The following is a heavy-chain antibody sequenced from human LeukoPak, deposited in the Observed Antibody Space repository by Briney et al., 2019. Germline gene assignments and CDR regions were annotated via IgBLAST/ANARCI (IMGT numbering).Heavy chain of an antibody. Sequence: GGSLRLSCAASGFTFSSYSMNWVRQAPGKVLEWVSSISSSSSYIYYADSVKGRFTISRDNAKNSLYLQMNSLRAEDTAVYYCARTPRPPWAPSDYWGQGTLVTVSS. CDR1: GFTFSSYS. J-gene: IGHJ4*02. CDR2: ISSSSSYI. V-gene: IGHV3-21*01. CDR3: ARTPRPPWAPSDY. D-gene: IGHD3-16*01.